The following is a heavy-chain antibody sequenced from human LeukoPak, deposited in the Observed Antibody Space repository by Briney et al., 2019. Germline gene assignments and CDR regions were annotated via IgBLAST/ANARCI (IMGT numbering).Heavy chain of an antibody. CDR2: IWDDGSIK. V-gene: IGHV3-33*06. CDR1: GFTFSSYG. CDR3: AKATTAIVVDNFFDY. D-gene: IGHD3-22*01. J-gene: IGHJ4*02. Sequence: GGSLRLSCAASGFTFSSYGMHWVRQAPGKGLEWVAVIWDDGSIKHYADSVKGRFTISRDNSKNTLHLQMNSLRAEDTALYYCAKATTAIVVDNFFDYWGQGTLVSVSS.